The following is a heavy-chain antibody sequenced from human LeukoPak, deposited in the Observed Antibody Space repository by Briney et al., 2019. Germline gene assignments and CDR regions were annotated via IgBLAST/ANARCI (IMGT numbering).Heavy chain of an antibody. V-gene: IGHV1-3*01. CDR1: GYTFTSYY. J-gene: IGHJ4*02. CDR3: ARGDGVGYFDY. D-gene: IGHD2-8*01. Sequence: ASVKVSCKASGYTFTSYYMHWVRQAPGQRLEWMGWINAGNGNTKYSQKFQGRVTITRDTSASTAYMELSSLRSEDTAVYYCARGDGVGYFDYWGQGTLVTVSS. CDR2: INAGNGNT.